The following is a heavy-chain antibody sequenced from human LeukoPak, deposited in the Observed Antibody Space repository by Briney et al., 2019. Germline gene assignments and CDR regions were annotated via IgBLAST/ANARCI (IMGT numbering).Heavy chain of an antibody. CDR3: ARGFTSGWYANWFDP. CDR2: MNPNSGNT. D-gene: IGHD6-19*01. J-gene: IGHJ5*02. CDR1: GYTFTSYD. Sequence: GASVKVSCKASGYTFTSYDINWARQATGQGLEWMGWMNPNSGNTGYVEKFQGRVNMTRDASISTAYMELSSLRSEDTAVYYCARGFTSGWYANWFDPWGQGTLVTVSS. V-gene: IGHV1-8*01.